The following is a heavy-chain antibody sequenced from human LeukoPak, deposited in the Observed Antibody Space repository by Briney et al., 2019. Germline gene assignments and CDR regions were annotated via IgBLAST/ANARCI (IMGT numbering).Heavy chain of an antibody. D-gene: IGHD6-13*01. CDR1: GGSISSGSYY. CDR3: ARSSLAAVPFDY. V-gene: IGHV4-61*02. Sequence: SQTLSLTCPVSGGSISSGSYYWSWIRQPAGKGLEWIGRIYTSGSTNYNPSLKSRVTISVDTSKNQFSLKLSSVTAADTAVYYCARSSLAAVPFDYWGQGTLVTVSS. CDR2: IYTSGST. J-gene: IGHJ4*02.